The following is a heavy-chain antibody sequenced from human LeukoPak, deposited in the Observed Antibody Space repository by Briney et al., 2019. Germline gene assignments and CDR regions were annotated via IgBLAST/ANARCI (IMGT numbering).Heavy chain of an antibody. CDR2: ISAYNGNT. V-gene: IGHV1-18*01. Sequence: ASVNVSCKASGYTFTSYGISWVRQAPGQGLEWMGWISAYNGNTNYAQKLQGRVTMTSDSSISTAYMELSSLRSEDTAIYYCVRTPPNWGFDYWGQGTLVTVSS. CDR1: GYTFTSYG. J-gene: IGHJ4*02. D-gene: IGHD7-27*01. CDR3: VRTPPNWGFDY.